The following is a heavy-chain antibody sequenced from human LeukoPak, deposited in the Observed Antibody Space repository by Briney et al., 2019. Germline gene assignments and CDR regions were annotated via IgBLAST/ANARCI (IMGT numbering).Heavy chain of an antibody. CDR2: INPNSGGT. D-gene: IGHD2-21*01. V-gene: IGHV1-2*02. J-gene: IGHJ6*03. CDR3: AIGCATSLLPSFYYYMDV. Sequence: ASVKVSCKASGYTFTGYYMHWVRQAPGQRLEWMGWINPNSGGTNYAQKFQGSVTMTRDTSISTAYMELSRLRSDDTAVYYCAIGCATSLLPSFYYYMDVWGRGTTVTISS. CDR1: GYTFTGYY.